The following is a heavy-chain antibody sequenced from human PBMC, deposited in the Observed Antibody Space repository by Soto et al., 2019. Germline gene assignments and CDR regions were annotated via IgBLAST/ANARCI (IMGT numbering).Heavy chain of an antibody. D-gene: IGHD5-12*01. CDR3: AXGGYSGYDFVYYYGMDV. CDR1: GGTFSSYP. CDR2: IIPIFGTA. J-gene: IGHJ6*02. V-gene: IGHV1-69*13. Sequence: GASVKVSCKASGGTFSSYPISWVRQAPGQGLEWMGGIIPIFGTANYAQKFQGRVTITADESTSTAYMELSSLRSEDTAVYYCAXGGYSGYDFVYYYGMDVWGQGTTVTVSS.